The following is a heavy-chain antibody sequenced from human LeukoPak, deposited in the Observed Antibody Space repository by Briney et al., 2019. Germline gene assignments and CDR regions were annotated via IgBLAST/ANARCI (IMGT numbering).Heavy chain of an antibody. D-gene: IGHD6-13*01. CDR1: GYTFTGYY. CDR2: MNPNSGNT. CDR3: ASTAAGTFDY. J-gene: IGHJ4*02. V-gene: IGHV1-8*02. Sequence: ASVKVSCKASGYTFTGYYMHWVRQAPGQGLEWMGWMNPNSGNTGYAQKFQGRVTMTRNTSISTAYMELSSLRSEDTAVYYCASTAAGTFDYWGQGTLVTVSS.